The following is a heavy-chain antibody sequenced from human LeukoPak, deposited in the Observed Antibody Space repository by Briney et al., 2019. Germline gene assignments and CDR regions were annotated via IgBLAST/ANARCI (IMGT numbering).Heavy chain of an antibody. Sequence: PSETLSLTCTVSGGSISSSSYYWSWIRQPPGKGLEWIGYIYYSGSTNYNPSLKSRVTISVDTSKNQFSLKLSSVTAADTAVYYCARRWYYDSSGQGGWYFDLWGRGTLVTVSS. CDR3: ARRWYYDSSGQGGWYFDL. CDR2: IYYSGST. V-gene: IGHV4-61*05. D-gene: IGHD3-22*01. CDR1: GGSISSSSYY. J-gene: IGHJ2*01.